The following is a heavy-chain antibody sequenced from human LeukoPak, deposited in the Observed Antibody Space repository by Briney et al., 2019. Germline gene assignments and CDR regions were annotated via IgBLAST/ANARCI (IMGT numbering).Heavy chain of an antibody. V-gene: IGHV4-61*02. CDR2: IYTSGST. Sequence: SQTLSLTCTVSGGSISSGSYYWSWIRQPAGKGLEWIGRIYTSGSTNYSPSLKSRVTISVDTSKNQFSLKLSSVTAADTAVYYCARDWGEPRDYFGYWGQGTLVTVSS. CDR1: GGSISSGSYY. D-gene: IGHD7-27*01. J-gene: IGHJ4*02. CDR3: ARDWGEPRDYFGY.